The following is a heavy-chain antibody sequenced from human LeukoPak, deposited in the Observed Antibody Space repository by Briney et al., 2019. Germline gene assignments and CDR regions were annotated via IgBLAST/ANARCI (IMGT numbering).Heavy chain of an antibody. J-gene: IGHJ4*02. D-gene: IGHD2-15*01. V-gene: IGHV3-49*03. Sequence: GGSLRLSCTASGLTFGDYAISWFRQAPGKGLEWVGFIRSKAYGGTTEYAASVKGRFTISRDDSKSIAYLQMNSLKTEDTAVYYCTRFPGYCSGGSCFKFDYWGQGTLVTVSS. CDR2: IRSKAYGGTT. CDR1: GLTFGDYA. CDR3: TRFPGYCSGGSCFKFDY.